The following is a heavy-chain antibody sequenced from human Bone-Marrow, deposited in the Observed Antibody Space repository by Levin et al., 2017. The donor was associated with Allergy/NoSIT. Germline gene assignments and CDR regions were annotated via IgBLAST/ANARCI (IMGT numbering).Heavy chain of an antibody. J-gene: IGHJ4*02. CDR1: GYIFSNYD. D-gene: IGHD3-22*01. CDR3: ATGFYYDYLGLRAFVH. V-gene: IGHV1-8*01. Sequence: GESLKISCTASGYIFSNYDINWVRQAAGQGLEWMGWLNPDSGNTNYEPKFQGRVTLTRDTATGTAYMEMTSLRSDDTAVYYCATGFYYDYLGLRAFVHWGQGTLVTVSS. CDR2: LNPDSGNT.